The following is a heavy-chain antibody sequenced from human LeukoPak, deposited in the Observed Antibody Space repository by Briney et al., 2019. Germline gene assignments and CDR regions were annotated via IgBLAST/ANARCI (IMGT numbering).Heavy chain of an antibody. J-gene: IGHJ4*02. D-gene: IGHD3-3*01. CDR3: AKGRYDFWSGIDH. CDR2: ISVSGGNT. CDR1: GFTFDDYA. V-gene: IGHV3-23*01. Sequence: GRSLRLSCAASGFTFDDYAMHWVRQAPGKGLEWVSGISVSGGNTYYANSVKGRFTISRDSSKSTLYLQMNSLRAEDTAVYYCAKGRYDFWSGIDHWGQGTLVTVSS.